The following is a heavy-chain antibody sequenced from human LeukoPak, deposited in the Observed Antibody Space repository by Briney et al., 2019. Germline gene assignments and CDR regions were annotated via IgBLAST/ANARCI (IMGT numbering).Heavy chain of an antibody. CDR2: MYTSGST. V-gene: IGHV4-61*02. D-gene: IGHD3-3*01. CDR1: GGSISSGSYY. CDR3: ARFDLLDAFDI. J-gene: IGHJ3*02. Sequence: SQTLSLTCTVSGGSISSGSYYWSWIRQPAGKGLEWIGRMYTSGSTNYNPSLKSRVTISVDTSKNQFSLKLSSATAADTAVYYCARFDLLDAFDIWGQGTMVTVSS.